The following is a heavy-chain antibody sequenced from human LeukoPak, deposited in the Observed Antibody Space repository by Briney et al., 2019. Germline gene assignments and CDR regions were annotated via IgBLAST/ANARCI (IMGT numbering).Heavy chain of an antibody. CDR2: IKQDGSEN. V-gene: IGHV3-7*04. Sequence: PRGSLRLSCAASGFTFSSYSMSWVRQAPGKGLEWVANIKQDGSENSYVDSVKGRFTISRDNAKNSLYLQMDSLRAEDSAVYYCARGARVFDYWGPGTLVTVSS. CDR1: GFTFSSYS. J-gene: IGHJ4*02. CDR3: ARGARVFDY.